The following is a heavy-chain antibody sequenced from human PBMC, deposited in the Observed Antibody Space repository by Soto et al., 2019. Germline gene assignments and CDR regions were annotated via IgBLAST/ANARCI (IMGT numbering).Heavy chain of an antibody. CDR1: GFTFSSYS. Sequence: GVLRLSCAASGFTFSSYSMNWVRQAPGKGLEWVSSISSSSSYIYYADSVKGRFTISRDNAKHSPYLQMNSLRAEDTAVYYCARVGGGYQLLHAFDIWGQGTMVTVSS. J-gene: IGHJ3*02. CDR3: ARVGGGYQLLHAFDI. CDR2: ISSSSSYI. D-gene: IGHD2-2*01. V-gene: IGHV3-21*01.